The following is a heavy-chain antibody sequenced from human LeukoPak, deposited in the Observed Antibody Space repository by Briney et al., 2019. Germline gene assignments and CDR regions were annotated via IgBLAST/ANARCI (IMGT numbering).Heavy chain of an antibody. CDR1: GFTFDDYA. V-gene: IGHV3-9*03. D-gene: IGHD3-3*01. CDR2: ISWNSGSI. CDR3: AKDMRRGGYYDFWSGYSPFDY. J-gene: IGHJ4*02. Sequence: GRSLRLSCAASGFTFDDYAMHWVRQAPGKGLEWVSGISWNSGSIGYADSVKGRFTISRDNAKNSLDLQMNSLRAEDMALYYCAKDMRRGGYYDFWSGYSPFDYWGQGTLVTVSS.